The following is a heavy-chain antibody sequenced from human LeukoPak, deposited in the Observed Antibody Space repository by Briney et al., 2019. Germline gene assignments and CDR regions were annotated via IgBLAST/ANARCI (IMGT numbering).Heavy chain of an antibody. V-gene: IGHV3-48*01. CDR3: ARGVPKTSYYYYYMDV. J-gene: IGHJ6*03. CDR2: ISGSGFTI. CDR1: GFTLSNYS. Sequence: GGTLRLSCAVSGFTLSNYSMNWVRQAPGKGLEWISYISGSGFTIHYADSVKGRFTISRDNAKNSLYLQMNSLRAEDTAVYYCARGVPKTSYYYYYMDVWGKGTTVTVSS. D-gene: IGHD4-11*01.